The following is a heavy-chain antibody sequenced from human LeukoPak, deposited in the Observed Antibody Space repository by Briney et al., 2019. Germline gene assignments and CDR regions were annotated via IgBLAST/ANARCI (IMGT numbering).Heavy chain of an antibody. CDR2: INHSGST. V-gene: IGHV4-34*01. Sequence: SETLSLTCAVYGGSFSGYYWSWIRQPPGKGLEWIGEINHSGSTNYNPSLKSRVTISVDTSKNQFSLKLSSVTAADTAVYYCARANPGRGGLKRDNQNWFDPWGQGTLVTVSS. CDR1: GGSFSGYY. J-gene: IGHJ5*02. CDR3: ARANPGRGGLKRDNQNWFDP. D-gene: IGHD1-1*01.